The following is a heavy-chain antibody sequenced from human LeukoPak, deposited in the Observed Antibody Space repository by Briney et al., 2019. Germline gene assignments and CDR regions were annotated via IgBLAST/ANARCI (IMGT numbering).Heavy chain of an antibody. J-gene: IGHJ4*02. CDR3: ALGKNFGFHYFDF. V-gene: IGHV3-30*02. CDR2: IRFDGSEI. D-gene: IGHD3-3*01. Sequence: GGSLRLSCLASGFPFSSYGMHWVRRAPDKGLEWMTFIRFDGSEIYYTDSVKGRFTISRDLSKNTLFLQMSSLTSDDTAVYYCALGKNFGFHYFDFWGQGALVTVSS. CDR1: GFPFSSYG.